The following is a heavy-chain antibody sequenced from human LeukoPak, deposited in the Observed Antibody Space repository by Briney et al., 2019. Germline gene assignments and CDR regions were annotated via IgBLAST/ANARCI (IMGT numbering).Heavy chain of an antibody. CDR3: ATVGYSLFFDY. CDR2: INPNSGST. V-gene: IGHV1-46*01. J-gene: IGHJ4*02. Sequence: ASVQVSCKASGYTFTSFYMHWVRQAPGQGLEWVGIINPNSGSTFYAQRFQGRVTMTRDTSTSTVYMELSSLRSEDTAVYYCATVGYSLFFDYWGQGTLVTVSS. CDR1: GYTFTSFY. D-gene: IGHD5-18*01.